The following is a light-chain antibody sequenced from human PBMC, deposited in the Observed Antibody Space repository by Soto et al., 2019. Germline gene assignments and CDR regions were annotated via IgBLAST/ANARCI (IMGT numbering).Light chain of an antibody. CDR1: SSSKW. CDR2: DVS. CDR3: QHTTDFT. V-gene: IGKV1-5*01. Sequence: DIQMTQSPSTLAASVGDTVTMTCRSSSKWLAWYQKKPGKAPKLLIYDVSNLERGVPPRFSGSTSGEESTLTITVLQPDDLGTYYCQHTTDFTFGQGTKVEIK. J-gene: IGKJ2*01.